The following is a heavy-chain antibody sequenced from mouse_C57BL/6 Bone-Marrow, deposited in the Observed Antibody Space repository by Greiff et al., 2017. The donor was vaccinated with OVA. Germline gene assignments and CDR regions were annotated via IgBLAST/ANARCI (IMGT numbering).Heavy chain of an antibody. V-gene: IGHV5-17*01. Sequence: DVMLVESGGGLVKPGGSLKLSCAASGFTFSDYGMHWVRQAPEKGLEWVAYISSGSSTIYYADTVKGRFTISRDNAKNTLFLQMTSLRSEDTAMYYCARPGDYDEGTWFAYWGQGTLVTVSA. CDR3: ARPGDYDEGTWFAY. J-gene: IGHJ3*01. CDR2: ISSGSSTI. CDR1: GFTFSDYG. D-gene: IGHD2-4*01.